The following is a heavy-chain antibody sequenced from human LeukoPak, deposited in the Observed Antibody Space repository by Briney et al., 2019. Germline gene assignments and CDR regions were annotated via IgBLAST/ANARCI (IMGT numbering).Heavy chain of an antibody. CDR1: GGTFSSYA. Sequence: ASVKVSCKAAGGTFSSYAISWVRQAPGQGLEWMGGIMPIFGTANYEQKFKGRVTITAHKSTSTAYMELSSLRSEGTAVYYCARKSGYDQYFDYWGQGTLVTVSS. V-gene: IGHV1-69*06. D-gene: IGHD5-12*01. CDR3: ARKSGYDQYFDY. CDR2: IMPIFGTA. J-gene: IGHJ4*02.